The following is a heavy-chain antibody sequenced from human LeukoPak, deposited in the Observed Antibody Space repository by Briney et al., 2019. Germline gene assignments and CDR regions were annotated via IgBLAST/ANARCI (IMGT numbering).Heavy chain of an antibody. V-gene: IGHV4-31*03. D-gene: IGHD2-21*02. Sequence: SETLSLTCTVSGGSISSGGYYWSWLRQHPGKGLEWIGYIYYSGSTYYNPSLKSRVTISVDTSKNQFSLKLSSVTAADTAVYYCARDIRVYCGGDCYPTNYYYYGMDVWGQGTTVTVSS. CDR3: ARDIRVYCGGDCYPTNYYYYGMDV. CDR2: IYYSGST. J-gene: IGHJ6*02. CDR1: GGSISSGGYY.